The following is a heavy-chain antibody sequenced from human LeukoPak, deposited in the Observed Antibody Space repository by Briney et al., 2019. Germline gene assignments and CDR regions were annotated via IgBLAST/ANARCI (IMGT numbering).Heavy chain of an antibody. CDR3: TREGWPECGGDCYWYYYYYYYMDV. V-gene: IGHV3-49*04. J-gene: IGHJ6*03. CDR1: GFTFGDYA. CDR2: IRSKAYGGTT. Sequence: PGGSLRLSCTASGFTFGDYAMSWVRQAPGKGLEWVGFIRSKAYGGTTEYAASVKGRFTISRDDSKSITYLQMNSLKTEDTAVYYCTREGWPECGGDCYWYYYYYYYMDVWGKGTTVTISS. D-gene: IGHD2-21*02.